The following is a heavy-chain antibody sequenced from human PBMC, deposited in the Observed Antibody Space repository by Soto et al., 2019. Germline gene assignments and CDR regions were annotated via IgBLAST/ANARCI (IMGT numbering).Heavy chain of an antibody. J-gene: IGHJ4*02. CDR1: GFSFDDYA. CDR2: INWNSLKL. V-gene: IGHV3-9*01. Sequence: EVQLVESGGGLVQPGGSLRLSCAASGFSFDDYAMHWVRQAPGKGLEWVSGINWNSLKLGYADSVKGRFTISRDNAKNSLYLQMNSLRPEDTALYYCAKDKYCRGDSCDWDYLDSWGQGTLVTVSS. CDR3: AKDKYCRGDSCDWDYLDS. D-gene: IGHD2-15*01.